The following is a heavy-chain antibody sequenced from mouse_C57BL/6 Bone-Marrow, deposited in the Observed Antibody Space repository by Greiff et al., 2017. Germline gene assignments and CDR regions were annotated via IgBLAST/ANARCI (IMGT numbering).Heavy chain of an antibody. J-gene: IGHJ2*01. V-gene: IGHV3-6*01. CDR1: GYSITSGYY. D-gene: IGHD2-1*01. CDR3: AGGNYAFDY. CDR2: ISYDGSN. Sequence: EVKLEESGPGLVKPSQSLSLTCSVTGYSITSGYYWNWIRQFPGNKLEWMGYISYDGSNNYNPSLKNRISITRDTSKNQFFLKLNSVTTEDTATYYCAGGNYAFDYWGQGTTLTVSS.